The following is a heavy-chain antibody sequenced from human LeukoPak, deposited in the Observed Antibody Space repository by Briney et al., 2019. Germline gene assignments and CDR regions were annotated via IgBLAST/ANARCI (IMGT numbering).Heavy chain of an antibody. J-gene: IGHJ4*02. CDR3: ARTIGKN. V-gene: IGHV3-48*03. Sequence: TGGSLRLSCAASGFTFSSYEMNWVRQAPGKGLEWVSYISSSGSIIYYADSVKGRFTISRDNAKNSLYLQMNSLRAEDTAVYYCARTIGKNWGQGTLVTVSS. CDR1: GFTFSSYE. CDR2: ISSSGSII.